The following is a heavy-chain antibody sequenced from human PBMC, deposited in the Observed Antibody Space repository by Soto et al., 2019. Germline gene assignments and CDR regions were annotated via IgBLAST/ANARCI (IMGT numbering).Heavy chain of an antibody. V-gene: IGHV5-10-1*01. CDR1: GYSFTSYW. D-gene: IGHD3-10*01. CDR3: AGGGVRGVITRTRDYYGMDV. J-gene: IGHJ6*02. CDR2: IDPSDSYT. Sequence: PGESLKISCKGSGYSFTSYWISWVRQMPGKGLEWMGKIDPSDSYTNYSPSFQGHVTISVDKSISTAYLQWSSLKASDTAMYYCAGGGVRGVITRTRDYYGMDVWGQGTTVTVSS.